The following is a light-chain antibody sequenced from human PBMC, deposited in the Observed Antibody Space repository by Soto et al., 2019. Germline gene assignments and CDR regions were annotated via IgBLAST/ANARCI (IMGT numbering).Light chain of an antibody. CDR2: DVN. Sequence: QSVLTQPASVSGSPGQSITISCTGTSSDVGGYNYVSWFQQHPGKAPNLMIYDVNRRPSGVSSRFSGSKSGNTASLTISGLQAEDEADYYCNSYTTSNTRQIVLGTGTKVTVL. J-gene: IGLJ1*01. V-gene: IGLV2-14*01. CDR1: SSDVGGYNY. CDR3: NSYTTSNTRQIV.